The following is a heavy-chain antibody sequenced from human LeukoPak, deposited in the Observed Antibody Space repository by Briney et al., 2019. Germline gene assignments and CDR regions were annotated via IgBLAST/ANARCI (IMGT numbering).Heavy chain of an antibody. V-gene: IGHV4-59*01. J-gene: IGHJ6*03. CDR1: DDSITMYY. Sequence: SETLSLTCTVSDDSITMYYWTWIRQPPGKGLEWIGYVDLTGSTKFNPSLNGRVSISRDTSNNFFSLRLRSVTAADTAVYFCARGRVSTSTWYSTYYYFFYMDFWGKGTTVTVSS. D-gene: IGHD5/OR15-5a*01. CDR2: VDLTGST. CDR3: ARGRVSTSTWYSTYYYFFYMDF.